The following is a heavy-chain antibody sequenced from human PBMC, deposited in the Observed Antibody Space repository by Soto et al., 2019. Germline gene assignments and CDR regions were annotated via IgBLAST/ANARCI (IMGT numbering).Heavy chain of an antibody. Sequence: SETLSLTCTVSGGSISSGDYYWSWIRQPPGKGLEWIGYIYYSGSTYYNPSLKSRVTISVDTSKNQFSLKLSSVTAADTAVYYCARGGYCSGGLCPFDYRGQGTLVTVS. CDR2: IYYSGST. V-gene: IGHV4-30-4*01. J-gene: IGHJ4*02. CDR3: ARGGYCSGGLCPFDY. CDR1: GGSISSGDYY. D-gene: IGHD2-8*02.